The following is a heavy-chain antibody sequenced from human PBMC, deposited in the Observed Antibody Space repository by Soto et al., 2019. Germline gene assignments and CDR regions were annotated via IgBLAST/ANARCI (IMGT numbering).Heavy chain of an antibody. J-gene: IGHJ4*02. V-gene: IGHV3-7*01. Sequence: EVQLVESGGGLVQPGGSLRLSCAASGFTFSSYWMSWVRQAPGKGVEWVGNIKRDGSEKYYADSVKGRFTISRDNAKNSLYLQMNSLRVEDTAVYYCARENRLGYWGQGTLVTVSS. CDR2: IKRDGSEK. CDR3: ARENRLGY. CDR1: GFTFSSYW.